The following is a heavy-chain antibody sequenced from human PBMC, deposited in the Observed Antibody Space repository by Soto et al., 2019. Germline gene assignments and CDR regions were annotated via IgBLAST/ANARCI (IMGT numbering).Heavy chain of an antibody. V-gene: IGHV3-30-3*01. CDR1: GFTFSLYS. CDR3: AREVVTGQWYFDN. J-gene: IGHJ4*02. D-gene: IGHD2-21*02. Sequence: QVQLLEPGGGVVQPGGSLRLSYTTSGFTFSLYSMHWFRQAPGKGLEWVAVTSGDGGTTFYADSVKGRFSISRDNSKSTLYLQMDNLRSDDAAVYYSAREVVTGQWYFDNWGQGSPVTVSS. CDR2: TSGDGGTT.